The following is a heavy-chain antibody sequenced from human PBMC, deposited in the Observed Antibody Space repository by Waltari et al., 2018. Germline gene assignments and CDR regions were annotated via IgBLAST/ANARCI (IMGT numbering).Heavy chain of an antibody. Sequence: EVQLLESGGGLVQPEGSLRLSCAASGFTFSSYALSWVRQAPGKGLEWGAAISDGGDIIYYADSVKGRFTISRDHSKNTLYLQMNSLRAEDTALFYCARGGRTWYGFDYWGQGTLVTVSS. CDR1: GFTFSSYA. V-gene: IGHV3-23*01. D-gene: IGHD6-13*01. CDR3: ARGGRTWYGFDY. J-gene: IGHJ4*02. CDR2: ISDGGDII.